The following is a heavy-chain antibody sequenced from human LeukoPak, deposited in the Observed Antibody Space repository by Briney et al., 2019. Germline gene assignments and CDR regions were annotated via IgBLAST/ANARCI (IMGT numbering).Heavy chain of an antibody. CDR3: AREWELLPWY. D-gene: IGHD3-10*01. J-gene: IGHJ4*02. V-gene: IGHV3-48*03. CDR2: ISSSGRTI. CDR1: GFTFSIYE. Sequence: GGSLRLSCVASGFTFSIYEMNWVGQAPGKGLEWVSYISSSGRTIYYVDSVKGRFTISRDNAKNTLYLEMNSLRAEDTALYYCAREWELLPWYWGQGTLVTVSS.